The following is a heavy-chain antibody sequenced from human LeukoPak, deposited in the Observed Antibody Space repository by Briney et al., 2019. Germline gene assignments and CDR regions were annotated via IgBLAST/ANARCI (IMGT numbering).Heavy chain of an antibody. CDR3: ARQAATAYDYFDF. D-gene: IGHD1-1*01. CDR2: VYGGDSDT. J-gene: IGHJ4*01. Sequence: GESLKISCKGSGYSFTNYWIGWVRQMPGKGLEWMGIVYGGDSDTRHSPSFQGQVTISADKSISTAYLQWSSLQASDTAMYYCARQAATAYDYFDFWGQGTLVTVSS. V-gene: IGHV5-51*01. CDR1: GYSFTNYW.